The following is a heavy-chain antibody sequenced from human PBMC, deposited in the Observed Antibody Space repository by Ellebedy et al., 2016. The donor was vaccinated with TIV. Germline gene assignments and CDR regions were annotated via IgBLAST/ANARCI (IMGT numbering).Heavy chain of an antibody. J-gene: IGHJ4*02. V-gene: IGHV4-59*01. D-gene: IGHD1-26*01. CDR2: IYYTGDT. Sequence: MPSETLSLTCTVSGDSISRYYWSWVRQSPGKGLEWIGYIYYTGDTNHNPSLKSRVTISIDTSKSQFALKLRSVSAADTAVYYCAGGTYRPFDSWGQGILVTVSS. CDR1: GDSISRYY. CDR3: AGGTYRPFDS.